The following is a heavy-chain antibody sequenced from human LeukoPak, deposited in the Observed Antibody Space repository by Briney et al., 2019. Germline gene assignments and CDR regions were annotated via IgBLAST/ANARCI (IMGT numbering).Heavy chain of an antibody. V-gene: IGHV3-23*01. J-gene: IGHJ4*02. CDR1: RFTFSTSS. Sequence: GRSLRPSYTASRFTFSTSSMSSVRQAPGNGLECLSIIGGSGDTTYYPGSVNCRFPITRDNSKNELYLQMSSIRAEDTAVYYCAKSQRNDQQVVQRIDYWGQGTLVTVAS. CDR3: AKSQRNDQQVVQRIDY. CDR2: IGGSGDTT. D-gene: IGHD2-2*01.